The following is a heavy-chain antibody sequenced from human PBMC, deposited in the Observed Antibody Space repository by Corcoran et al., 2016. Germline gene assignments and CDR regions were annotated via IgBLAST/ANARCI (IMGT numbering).Heavy chain of an antibody. CDR2: IYYSGST. V-gene: IGHV4-59*01. J-gene: IGHJ5*02. CDR1: GGSISSYY. Sequence: QVQLQESGPGLVKPSETLSLTCTVSGGSISSYYWSWIRQPPGKGLEWIGYIYYSGSTNYNPSLTSRVTISVDTSKNQFSLKLSSVTAADTAVDCCASGPGVQLGQGGPWFDPWGQGTLVTVSS. D-gene: IGHD5-18*01. CDR3: ASGPGVQLGQGGPWFDP.